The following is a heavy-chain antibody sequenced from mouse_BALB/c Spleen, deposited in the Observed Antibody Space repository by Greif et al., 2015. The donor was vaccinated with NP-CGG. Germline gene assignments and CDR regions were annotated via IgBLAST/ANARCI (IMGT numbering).Heavy chain of an antibody. J-gene: IGHJ3*01. D-gene: IGHD2-2*01. CDR3: ARLYGYDEFAY. CDR1: GFTFSSYG. CDR2: ISSGGSYT. Sequence: EVMLVESGGDLVKPGGSLKLSCAASGFTFSSYGMSWVRQTPDKRLEWVATISSGGSYTYYPDSVKGRFTISRDNAKNTLYLQMSSLKSEDTAMYYCARLYGYDEFAYWGQGTLVTVSA. V-gene: IGHV5-6*01.